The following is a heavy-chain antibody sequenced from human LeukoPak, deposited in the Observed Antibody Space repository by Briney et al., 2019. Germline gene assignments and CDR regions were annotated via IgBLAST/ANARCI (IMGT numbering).Heavy chain of an antibody. CDR3: AKDPGVVPDHYFDY. Sequence: GESLKISCAASGFTFSSCAMNWVRQAPGKGLEWVSGTGSTGVSTFYADSVKGRFTVSRDNSKNTLSLQMNSLRAEDTAVYYCAKDPGVVPDHYFDYWGQGTLVTVSS. CDR1: GFTFSSCA. CDR2: TGSTGVST. D-gene: IGHD2-2*01. J-gene: IGHJ4*02. V-gene: IGHV3-23*01.